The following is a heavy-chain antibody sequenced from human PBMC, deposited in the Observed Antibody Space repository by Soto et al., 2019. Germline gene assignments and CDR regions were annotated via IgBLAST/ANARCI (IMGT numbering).Heavy chain of an antibody. J-gene: IGHJ4*02. CDR3: ARRTSFVGAFDY. CDR2: VAAGGGHT. D-gene: IGHD3-10*01. Sequence: GGSLRLSCVASGFSFDKYAMALVRQAPGKGLEWVSHVAAGGGHTYYAESVKGRFTISRDNSKNTLFLQINTLRADDTAIYFCARRTSFVGAFDYWGQGGLVTVSS. CDR1: GFSFDKYA. V-gene: IGHV3-23*01.